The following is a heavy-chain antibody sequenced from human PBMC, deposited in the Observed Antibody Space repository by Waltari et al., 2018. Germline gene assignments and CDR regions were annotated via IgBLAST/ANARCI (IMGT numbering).Heavy chain of an antibody. CDR2: IYHSGST. J-gene: IGHJ4*02. V-gene: IGHV4-38-2*02. CDR1: GYSISSGYS. D-gene: IGHD1-7*01. Sequence: QVQLQESGPGLVKPSETLSLTCTVSGYSISSGYSWGWIRQPPGKGLEWIGSIYHSGSTYYNPSLKSRVTISVDTSKNQFSLKLSSVTAADTAVYYCARDGHWYNWNYVLGFDYWGQGTLVTVSS. CDR3: ARDGHWYNWNYVLGFDY.